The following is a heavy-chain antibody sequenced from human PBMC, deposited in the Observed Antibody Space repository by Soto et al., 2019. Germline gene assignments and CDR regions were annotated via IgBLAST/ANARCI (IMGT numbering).Heavy chain of an antibody. J-gene: IGHJ4*02. CDR3: ARDGGRHSGGIDY. Sequence: QMQRVQSGAAVKKPGSSVKVSCKASGGTFSSHSINWVRQAPGQGLEWIGEIIPIFGTANYAQKFQGRVTITADESTSTAYMELSSLRSEDTAVYYCARDGGRHSGGIDYWGQGTLVTVSS. CDR2: IIPIFGTA. V-gene: IGHV1-69*01. CDR1: GGTFSSHS. D-gene: IGHD1-26*01.